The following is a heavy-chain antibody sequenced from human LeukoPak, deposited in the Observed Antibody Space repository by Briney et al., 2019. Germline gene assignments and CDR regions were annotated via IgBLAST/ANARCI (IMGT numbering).Heavy chain of an antibody. CDR1: GVSISSHY. D-gene: IGHD4-17*01. Sequence: SETLSLTCTVSGVSISSHYWGWIRQPAGKGLEWIGHIYISGSTNYNPSLTSRVSMSVDTSEKQFSLNLNSVTAADTAVYYCARLTETVMRTEWIWAFDIWGQGTLVTVSS. V-gene: IGHV4-4*07. CDR2: IYISGST. CDR3: ARLTETVMRTEWIWAFDI. J-gene: IGHJ3*02.